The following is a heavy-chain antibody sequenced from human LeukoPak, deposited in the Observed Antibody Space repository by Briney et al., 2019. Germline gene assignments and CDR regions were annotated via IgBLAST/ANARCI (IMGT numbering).Heavy chain of an antibody. V-gene: IGHV4-59*01. CDR1: GGSISGYY. D-gene: IGHD6-13*01. CDR3: AREGRPAAENTFYFYYGMDV. J-gene: IGHJ6*02. CDR2: LHHSGST. Sequence: SETLSLTCTVFGGSISGYYWKWIRQVPGRGLEWIGFLHHSGSTDYNPSLQSRVTISVDTSKNQLSLKLRSVTAADTAVYYCAREGRPAAENTFYFYYGMDVWGQGTAVTVSS.